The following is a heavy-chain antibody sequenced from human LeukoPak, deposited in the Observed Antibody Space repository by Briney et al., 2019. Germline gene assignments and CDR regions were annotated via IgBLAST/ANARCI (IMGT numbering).Heavy chain of an antibody. J-gene: IGHJ4*02. CDR2: SRNKANSYTT. Sequence: GGSLRLSCAASGFTLSDHYMDWVRQAPGKGLEWVGRSRNKANSYTTEYAASVTGRFTIARDDSENSLCLQMNSLKTEDTAVYYCARGDSSGYSNYWGQGTLVTVSS. CDR3: ARGDSSGYSNY. V-gene: IGHV3-72*01. D-gene: IGHD3-22*01. CDR1: GFTLSDHY.